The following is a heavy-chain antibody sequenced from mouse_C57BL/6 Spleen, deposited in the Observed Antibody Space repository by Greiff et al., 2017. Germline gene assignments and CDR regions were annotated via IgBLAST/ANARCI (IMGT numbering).Heavy chain of an antibody. Sequence: VQLQQSGAELVKPGASVKISCKASGYAFSSYWMNWVKQRPGKGLEWIGQIYPGDGDTNYNGKFKGKATLTADKSSSTAYMQLSSLTSEDSAVYFCAREGGLYYGNFSAWFAYWGQGTLVTVSA. V-gene: IGHV1-80*01. D-gene: IGHD2-1*01. J-gene: IGHJ3*01. CDR2: IYPGDGDT. CDR1: GYAFSSYW. CDR3: AREGGLYYGNFSAWFAY.